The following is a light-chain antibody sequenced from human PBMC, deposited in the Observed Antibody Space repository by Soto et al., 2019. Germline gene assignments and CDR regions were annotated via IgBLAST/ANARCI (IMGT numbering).Light chain of an antibody. CDR1: QTISSW. Sequence: IQMTQSPSTLFASLGDRVTITCRASQTISSWLAWYQQKPGKAPKLLIYKASTLKSGVPSRFSGSGSGTEFTLTISSLQTDDFATYYCQHYNSYPEAFGQGTKVDI. J-gene: IGKJ1*01. V-gene: IGKV1-5*03. CDR2: KAS. CDR3: QHYNSYPEA.